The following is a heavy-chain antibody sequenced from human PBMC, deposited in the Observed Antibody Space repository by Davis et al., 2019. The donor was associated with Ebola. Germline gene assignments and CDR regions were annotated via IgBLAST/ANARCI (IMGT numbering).Heavy chain of an antibody. CDR2: INGDGSQA. J-gene: IGHJ4*02. Sequence: GECLKISCVGSGFNFNWFWMHWVRQVPEKGLTWVSRINGDGSQATYADSVKGRFTVSRDNSQNTVYLEMTSLRADDTAVYYCARDGQLWDFDYWGQGTLVTVSS. V-gene: IGHV3-74*01. CDR1: GFNFNWFW. D-gene: IGHD1-1*01. CDR3: ARDGQLWDFDY.